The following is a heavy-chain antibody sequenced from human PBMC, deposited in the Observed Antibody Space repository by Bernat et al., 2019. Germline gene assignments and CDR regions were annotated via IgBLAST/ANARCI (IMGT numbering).Heavy chain of an antibody. V-gene: IGHV3-11*06. CDR1: GFTFSDYY. Sequence: QVQLVESGGGLVKPGGSLRLSCAASGFTFSDYYMSWIRQAPGKGLEWGSYISSSSSYPNYADSVKGRFTISRDNAKNSLYLQMNSLRAEDTAVYYCARGPESDIVVVPAAMIGMDVWGQGTTVTVSS. D-gene: IGHD2-2*01. CDR3: ARGPESDIVVVPAAMIGMDV. CDR2: ISSSSSYP. J-gene: IGHJ6*02.